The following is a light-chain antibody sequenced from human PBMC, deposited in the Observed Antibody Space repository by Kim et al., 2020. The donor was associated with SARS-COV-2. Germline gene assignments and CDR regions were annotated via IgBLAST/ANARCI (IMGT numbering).Light chain of an antibody. CDR3: ATWDTSLSTPHVV. CDR1: NATIGNNY. V-gene: IGLV1-51*01. CDR2: DSD. J-gene: IGLJ2*01. Sequence: KVTISCSGTNATIGNNYVSWYQQLPGTAPKLLIYDSDQRSSGIPDRFSGSRSGTSATLGITGLQTGDEADYFCATWDTSLSTPHVVFGGGTQLTVL.